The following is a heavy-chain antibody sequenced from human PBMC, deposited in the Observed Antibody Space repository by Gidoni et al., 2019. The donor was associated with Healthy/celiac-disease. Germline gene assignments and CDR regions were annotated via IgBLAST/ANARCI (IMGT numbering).Heavy chain of an antibody. J-gene: IGHJ4*02. CDR2: LSYYGSNK. CDR1: GCTFISYG. Sequence: QVQLVESGGGVVQPGRSLSLACAASGCTFISYGMHWVRQAPGKGLECVSVLSYYGSNKYYADSVKCRFTISSDNSKNTLYLQINSLRAEDTAVYYCAKDPYDVPGDYWGQGTLVTVSS. V-gene: IGHV3-30*18. D-gene: IGHD3-3*01. CDR3: AKDPYDVPGDY.